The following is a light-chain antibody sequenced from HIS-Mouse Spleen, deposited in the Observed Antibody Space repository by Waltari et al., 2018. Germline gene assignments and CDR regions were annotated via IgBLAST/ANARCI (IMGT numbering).Light chain of an antibody. CDR2: RNN. V-gene: IGLV1-47*01. CDR1: SSNLGRNY. J-gene: IGLJ3*02. CDR3: AAWDDSLSGPV. Sequence: QSVLPQPPSASGTPGQRVTISCSGSSSNLGRNYVQWYQQLPGTAPNLLNYRNNQRPSGVPDRFSGSKSGTSASLAISGLRSEDEADYYCAAWDDSLSGPVFGGGTKLTVL.